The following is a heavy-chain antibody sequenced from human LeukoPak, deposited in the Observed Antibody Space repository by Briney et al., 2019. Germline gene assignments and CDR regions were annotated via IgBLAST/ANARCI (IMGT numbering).Heavy chain of an antibody. CDR3: ARDHHDSSGYYP. V-gene: IGHV4-39*07. CDR2: ISYSGSS. J-gene: IGHJ5*02. CDR1: GGSISSSRYY. D-gene: IGHD3-22*01. Sequence: SETLSLTCTVSGGSISSSRYYWGWIRQPPGKGLEWIASISYSGSSYYNPSLKSRVTISVDTSKNQVSLKLSSVIAADTAVYYCARDHHDSSGYYPWGQGTLVTVSS.